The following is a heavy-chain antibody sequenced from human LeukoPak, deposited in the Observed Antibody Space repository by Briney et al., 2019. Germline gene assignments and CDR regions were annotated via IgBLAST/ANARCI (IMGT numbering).Heavy chain of an antibody. CDR2: IYHSGVT. CDR1: GYSISSGYY. V-gene: IGHV4-38-2*02. Sequence: SETLSLTCTVSGYSISSGYYWGWIRQPPGKGLEWIGSIYHSGVTDYNPSLKSRVTISVDTSKNQFSLKLSSVTAADTAVYYCARDVLGIGWDYWGQGTLVTVSS. CDR3: ARDVLGIGWDY. J-gene: IGHJ4*02. D-gene: IGHD2-15*01.